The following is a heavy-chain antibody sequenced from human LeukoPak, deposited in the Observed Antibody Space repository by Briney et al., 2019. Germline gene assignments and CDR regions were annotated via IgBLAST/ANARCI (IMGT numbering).Heavy chain of an antibody. J-gene: IGHJ3*01. CDR1: RFAFSDYY. D-gene: IGHD4-23*01. CDR2: ISSRGDTI. Sequence: GGSLRLSCAASRFAFSDYYMSWIRQAPGKGLEWVSYISSRGDTIYYADSVRGRFTISRDNAERSLYLQMNGLRAEDTAVYYCAAELYGGNSDCCNFELWGQGTMVTVSS. CDR3: AAELYGGNSDCCNFEL. V-gene: IGHV3-11*01.